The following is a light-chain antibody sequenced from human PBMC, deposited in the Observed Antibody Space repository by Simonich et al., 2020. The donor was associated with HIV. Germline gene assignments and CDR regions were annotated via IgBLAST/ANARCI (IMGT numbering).Light chain of an antibody. J-gene: IGKJ3*01. CDR2: LAS. CDR1: QSVLYSSNNNNY. CDR3: QQYYTTPFT. V-gene: IGKV4-1*01. Sequence: DIVMTQSPDSLAVSLGDRATINCKSSQSVLYSSNNNNYLAWYQQKPGQPPKLLIYLASTRESGVPDRFSGSGSGTDFTLTISSLQAEDVALYYCQQYYTTPFTFGPGTKVDIK.